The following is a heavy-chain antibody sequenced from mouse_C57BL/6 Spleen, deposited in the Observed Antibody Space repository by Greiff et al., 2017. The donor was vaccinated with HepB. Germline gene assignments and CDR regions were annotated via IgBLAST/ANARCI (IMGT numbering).Heavy chain of an antibody. CDR3: TTLSLLKGYFDV. CDR2: IDPENGDT. CDR1: GFNIKDDY. V-gene: IGHV14-4*01. Sequence: EVHLVESGAELVRPGASVKLSCTASGFNIKDDYMHWVKQRPEQGLEWIGWIDPENGDTEYASKFQGKATITADTSSNTAYLQLSSLTSEDTAVYYCTTLSLLKGYFDVWGTGTTVTVSS. D-gene: IGHD1-2*01. J-gene: IGHJ1*03.